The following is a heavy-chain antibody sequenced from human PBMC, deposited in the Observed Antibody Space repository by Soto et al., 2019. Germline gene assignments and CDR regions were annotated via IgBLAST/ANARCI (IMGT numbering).Heavy chain of an antibody. CDR3: ARWSCTSGPCNTVDY. D-gene: IGHD2-2*02. V-gene: IGHV4-59*01. CDR2: RFYSGPP. CDR1: GGSISGYY. J-gene: IGHJ4*02. Sequence: QVQLQESGPGLLRPSETLSLNCSVSGGSISGYYWSWIRQAPGKGLEYIGHRFYSGPPNLSPSLKIRVAMSVDMSKNQFSLRLISVTAADTAVYFCARWSCTSGPCNTVDYWGQGILVTVSS.